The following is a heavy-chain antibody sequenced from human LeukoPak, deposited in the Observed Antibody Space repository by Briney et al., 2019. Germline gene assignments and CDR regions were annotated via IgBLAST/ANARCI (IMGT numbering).Heavy chain of an antibody. Sequence: GGSLRLSCAASGCTFSSYAMHWVRQAPGKGLEWVAVISYDGSNKYYADSVKGRFTISRDNSKNTLYLQMNSLRAEDTAVYYCARDGGVGTSCPDYWGQGTLVTVSS. J-gene: IGHJ4*02. D-gene: IGHD2-2*01. CDR1: GCTFSSYA. CDR3: ARDGGVGTSCPDY. CDR2: ISYDGSNK. V-gene: IGHV3-30-3*01.